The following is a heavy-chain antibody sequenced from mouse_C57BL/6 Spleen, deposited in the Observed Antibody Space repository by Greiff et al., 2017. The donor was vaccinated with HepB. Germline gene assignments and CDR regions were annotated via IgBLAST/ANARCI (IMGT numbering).Heavy chain of an antibody. Sequence: DVQLQESGPELVKPGASVKIPCKASGYTFTDYNMDWVKQSHGKSLEWIGDINPNNGGTIYNQKFKGKATLTVDKSSSTAYMELRSLTSEDTAVYYCARGDWFAYWGQGTLVTVSA. CDR1: GYTFTDYN. J-gene: IGHJ3*01. CDR2: INPNNGGT. CDR3: ARGDWFAY. V-gene: IGHV1-18*01.